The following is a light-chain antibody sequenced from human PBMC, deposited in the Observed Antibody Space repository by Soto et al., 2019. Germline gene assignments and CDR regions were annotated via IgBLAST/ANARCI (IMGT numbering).Light chain of an antibody. Sequence: DIQVTQSPSSLSASVGDRVTITCRASQSISSYLNWYQQKPGKAPKLLIYAASSLQSGVPSRFSGSGSGTDFTLTISSLQPEDFATYYCQQSYSTPPSFGQVTKVDIK. V-gene: IGKV1-39*01. J-gene: IGKJ1*01. CDR1: QSISSY. CDR2: AAS. CDR3: QQSYSTPPS.